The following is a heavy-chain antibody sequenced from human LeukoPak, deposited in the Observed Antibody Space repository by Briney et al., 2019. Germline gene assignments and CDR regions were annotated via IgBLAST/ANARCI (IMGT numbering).Heavy chain of an antibody. CDR3: AREREYDFWSGYRHWYFDL. D-gene: IGHD3-3*01. CDR2: ISAYNGNT. V-gene: IGHV1-18*01. CDR1: GYTFTSYG. J-gene: IGHJ2*01. Sequence: ASVKVSCKASGYTFTSYGISWVRQAPGQGLEWMGWISAYNGNTNYAQKLQGRVTMTTDTYTSTAYMELRSLRSDNTAVYYCAREREYDFWSGYRHWYFDLWGRGTLVTVSS.